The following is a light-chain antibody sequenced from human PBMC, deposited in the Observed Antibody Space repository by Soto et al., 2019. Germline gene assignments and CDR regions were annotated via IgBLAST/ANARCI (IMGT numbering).Light chain of an antibody. J-gene: IGKJ4*01. CDR2: DAS. Sequence: PGERATLSCRASQSVSSYLAWYQQKPGQAPRLLIYDASNRATGIPARFSGSGSGTDFTLTISSLEPEDFAVYYCQQYTVWPFTFGGGTRVEIK. V-gene: IGKV3-11*01. CDR3: QQYTVWPFT. CDR1: QSVSSY.